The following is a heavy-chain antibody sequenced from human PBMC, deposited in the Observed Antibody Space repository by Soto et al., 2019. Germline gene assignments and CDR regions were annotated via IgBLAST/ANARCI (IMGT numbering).Heavy chain of an antibody. V-gene: IGHV4-59*08. J-gene: IGHJ5*02. CDR1: GGSISSYY. CDR2: IYYSGST. D-gene: IGHD6-6*01. CDR3: ARLSSYSSSSWWFDP. Sequence: SETLSLTCTVSGGSISSYYWSWIRQPPGKGLEWIGYIYYSGSTNYNPSLKSRVTISVDTSKNQFSLKLSSVTAADTAVYYCARLSSYSSSSWWFDPWGQGTLVTVSS.